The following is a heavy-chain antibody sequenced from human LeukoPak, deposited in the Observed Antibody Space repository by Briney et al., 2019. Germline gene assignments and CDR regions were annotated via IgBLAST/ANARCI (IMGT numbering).Heavy chain of an antibody. CDR2: ISGSGGNT. Sequence: RGASETLLCALSGLTFTSSAMRWVRHPPGRGLEWLSAISGSGGNTFYADSVKGRLTLPRDNSKNTLYLQMNSLRADDTAVYYCAKDKHCSSNSCWHYYSYDMEVWGKGTTVTVSS. J-gene: IGHJ6*03. D-gene: IGHD2-2*01. CDR3: AKDKHCSSNSCWHYYSYDMEV. CDR1: GLTFTSSA. V-gene: IGHV3-23*01.